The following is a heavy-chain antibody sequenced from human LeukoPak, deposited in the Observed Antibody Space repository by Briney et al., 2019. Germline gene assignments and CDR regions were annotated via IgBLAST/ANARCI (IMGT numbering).Heavy chain of an antibody. Sequence: SSETLSLTCAVYGGSFSGYYWSWIRQPPGKGLEWIGEINHSGSTNYNPSLKSRVTISVDTSKNQFSLKLSSVTAADTAVYYCAREGPHCSSTSCYSYMDVWGKGTTVTVSS. CDR3: AREGPHCSSTSCYSYMDV. V-gene: IGHV4-34*01. CDR1: GGSFSGYY. CDR2: INHSGST. J-gene: IGHJ6*03. D-gene: IGHD2-2*02.